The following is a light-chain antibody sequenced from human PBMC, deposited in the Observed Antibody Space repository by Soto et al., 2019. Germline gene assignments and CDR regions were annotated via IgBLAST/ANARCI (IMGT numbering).Light chain of an antibody. CDR3: QQYNSYSIT. CDR2: KAS. J-gene: IGKJ5*01. CDR1: QSISSW. Sequence: DIQMTQSPSTLSASVGDRVTITCRASQSISSWLAWYQQKPGKAPKLLIYKASSLESGVPSRFSGSGSGTEFTLTISSLQPDDFATYYCQQYNSYSITFGQGTRLAIK. V-gene: IGKV1-5*03.